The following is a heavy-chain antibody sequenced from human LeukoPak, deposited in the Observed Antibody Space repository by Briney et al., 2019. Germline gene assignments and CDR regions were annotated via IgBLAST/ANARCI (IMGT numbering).Heavy chain of an antibody. CDR2: IKQDGSEK. Sequence: GGSLRLSCAASGFTFSSYWMSWVRQAPGKGLEWVANIKQDGSEKYYVDSVKGRFTISRDNAKNSLYLQMNSLRAEDTAVYYCAREGFKNNWNDGDAFDIWGQGTMVTVSS. CDR3: AREGFKNNWNDGDAFDI. D-gene: IGHD1-20*01. J-gene: IGHJ3*02. CDR1: GFTFSSYW. V-gene: IGHV3-7*01.